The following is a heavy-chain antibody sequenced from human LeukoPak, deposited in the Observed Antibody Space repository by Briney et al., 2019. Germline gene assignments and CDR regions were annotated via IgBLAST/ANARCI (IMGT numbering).Heavy chain of an antibody. CDR2: ISDSGGRT. J-gene: IGHJ3*02. CDR3: AKYVLVTGADAFDI. CDR1: GFIFSNFP. Sequence: GGSLRLSCAASGFIFSNFPMTWVRQAPGKGLEWVSSISDSGGRTYYVDSVKDRFTISRDNSQNTLYLQMNSLRAEDTALYYCAKYVLVTGADAFDIWGQGTMVTVSS. D-gene: IGHD2-8*02. V-gene: IGHV3-23*01.